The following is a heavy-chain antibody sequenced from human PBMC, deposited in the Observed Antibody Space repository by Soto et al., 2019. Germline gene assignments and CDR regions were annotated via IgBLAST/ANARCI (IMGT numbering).Heavy chain of an antibody. J-gene: IGHJ3*02. V-gene: IGHV4-39*07. CDR3: ARDYGDYGGAFDI. CDR2: IYYSGST. D-gene: IGHD4-17*01. CDR1: GGSISSSSYY. Sequence: SETLSLTCTVSGGSISSSSYYWGWIRQPPGKGLEGIGSIYYSGSTYYNPSLKSRVTISVDTSKNQFSLKLSSVTAADTAVYYCARDYGDYGGAFDIWGQGTMVTVSS.